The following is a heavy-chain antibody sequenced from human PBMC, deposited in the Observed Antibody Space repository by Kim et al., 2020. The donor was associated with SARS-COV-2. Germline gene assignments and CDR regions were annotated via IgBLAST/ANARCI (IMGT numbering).Heavy chain of an antibody. CDR2: ISATGRNS. CDR3: AKNPAPLRGYYTGFDS. CDR1: GFNFSVYA. J-gene: IGHJ4*02. D-gene: IGHD3-3*01. V-gene: IGHV3-23*01. Sequence: GGSLRLSCAASGFNFSVYAMAWVRQAPGQGLEWVSLISATGRNSYYADPMRGRFTISRDNSENTLFLQMNSLRGEDTAVYYCAKNPAPLRGYYTGFDSWGQGTLVTVSS.